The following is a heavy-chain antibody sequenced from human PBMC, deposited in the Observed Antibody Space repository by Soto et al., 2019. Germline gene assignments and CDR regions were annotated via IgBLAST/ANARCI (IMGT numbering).Heavy chain of an antibody. V-gene: IGHV3-23*01. D-gene: IGHD2-8*02. CDR2: ISGSGGST. Sequence: EVQLLESGGGLVQPGGSLRLSCAASGFTFSSYAMSWVRQAPGKGLEWVSAISGSGGSTYYADSVNGRFTISRDNSKNTLYLQMNSLRAEDTAVYYCARGGYGVYWCDIWGQGTMVTVSS. CDR3: ARGGYGVYWCDI. CDR1: GFTFSSYA. J-gene: IGHJ3*02.